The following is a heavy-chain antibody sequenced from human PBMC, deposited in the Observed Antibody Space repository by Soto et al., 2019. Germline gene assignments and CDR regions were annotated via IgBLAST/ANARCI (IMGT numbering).Heavy chain of an antibody. J-gene: IGHJ6*02. CDR1: GYTFTGYY. Sequence: ASVKVSCKASGYTFTGYYMHWVRQAPGQGREWMGWINPNSGGTNYAQKFQGWVTMTRDTSISTAYMELSRLRSDDTAVYYCARDEGMTTVTGYYYYGMDVWGQGTTVTVSS. D-gene: IGHD4-17*01. CDR2: INPNSGGT. V-gene: IGHV1-2*04. CDR3: ARDEGMTTVTGYYYYGMDV.